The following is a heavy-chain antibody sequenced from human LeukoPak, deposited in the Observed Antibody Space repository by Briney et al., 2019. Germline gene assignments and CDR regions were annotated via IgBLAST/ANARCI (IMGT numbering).Heavy chain of an antibody. J-gene: IGHJ6*02. V-gene: IGHV4-4*07. CDR1: GGSISDYY. CDR3: ARDFPHGSGRYFYEGMDV. D-gene: IGHD2-15*01. Sequence: SETLSLTCTVSGGSISDYYWSWIRQPAGKGLEWIGHIYSSGSTHYNPSLKSRVTMSVDMSKNQFSLKLSSVTAADTAVHYCARDFPHGSGRYFYEGMDVWGQGTTVTVSS. CDR2: IYSSGST.